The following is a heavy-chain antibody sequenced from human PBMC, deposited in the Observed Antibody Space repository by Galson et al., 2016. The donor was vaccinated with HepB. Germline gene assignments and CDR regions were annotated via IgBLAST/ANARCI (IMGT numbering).Heavy chain of an antibody. CDR2: IYYSGST. V-gene: IGHV4-39*07. J-gene: IGHJ4*02. Sequence: ATLSLTCTVSGGSISSGGYYWSWIRQHPGKGLEWIGSIYYSGSTYYNPSLKSRVTISVDTSKNQFSLKLSSVTAADTAVYYCARRAAAGNFDYWGQGTLVTVSS. D-gene: IGHD6-13*01. CDR3: ARRAAAGNFDY. CDR1: GGSISSGGYY.